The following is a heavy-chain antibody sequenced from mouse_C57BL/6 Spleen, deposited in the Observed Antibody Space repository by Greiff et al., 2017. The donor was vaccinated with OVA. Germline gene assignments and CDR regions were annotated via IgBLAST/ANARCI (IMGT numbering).Heavy chain of an antibody. J-gene: IGHJ3*01. CDR1: GYTFTSYD. CDR2: IYPRDGST. Sequence: VQLQQSGPELVKPGASVKLSCKASGYTFTSYDINWVKQRPGQGLEWIGWIYPRDGSTKYNEKFKGKATLTVDTSSSTAYMELHSLTAEDSAVYFCARTHSGYGTWFAYWGKGTLVTVSA. D-gene: IGHD3-2*02. CDR3: ARTHSGYGTWFAY. V-gene: IGHV1-85*01.